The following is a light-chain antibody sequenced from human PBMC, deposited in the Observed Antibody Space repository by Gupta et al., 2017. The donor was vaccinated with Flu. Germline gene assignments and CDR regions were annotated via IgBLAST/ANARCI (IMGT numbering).Light chain of an antibody. V-gene: IGKV4-1*01. CDR3: QQYYSAPPLT. CDR2: WAS. CDR1: QSVLFSSNNKNY. Sequence: DIVMTQSPDSLAVSLGERATINCKSSQSVLFSSNNKNYLAWYQKKPGQPPKLLIYWASTREVGVPDRFSGSGCGTDFTLTISSLQAEDAAVYYCQQYYSAPPLTFGGGTKVEIK. J-gene: IGKJ4*01.